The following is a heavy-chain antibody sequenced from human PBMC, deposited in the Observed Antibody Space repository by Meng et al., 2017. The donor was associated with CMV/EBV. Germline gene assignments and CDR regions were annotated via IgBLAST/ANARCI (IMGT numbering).Heavy chain of an antibody. J-gene: IGHJ4*02. V-gene: IGHV3-30-3*01. CDR2: ISYDGSNK. CDR1: GFTFSSYA. D-gene: IGHD2-15*01. Sequence: VEVVGSVGGVVQPGRSLRLSCAASGFTFSSYAMHWVRQAPGKGPEWVAVISYDGSNKYYADSVKGRFTISRDNSKNTLYLQMNSLRAEDTAVYYCAGYSEPDYWGQGTLVTVSS. CDR3: AGYSEPDY.